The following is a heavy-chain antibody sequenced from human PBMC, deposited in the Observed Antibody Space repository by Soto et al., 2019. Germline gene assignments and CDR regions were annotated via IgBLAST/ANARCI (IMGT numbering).Heavy chain of an antibody. CDR1: GGSISSSSYY. J-gene: IGHJ6*03. V-gene: IGHV4-39*01. Sequence: SETLSLTCTVSGGSISSSSYYWGWIRQPPGKGLEWIGSIYYSGSTYYNPSLKSRVTISVDTSKNQFSLKLSSVTAADTAVYYCARLNYGSGSYPLSPLYYYSYMDVWGKGTTVTVSS. CDR2: IYYSGST. D-gene: IGHD3-10*01. CDR3: ARLNYGSGSYPLSPLYYYSYMDV.